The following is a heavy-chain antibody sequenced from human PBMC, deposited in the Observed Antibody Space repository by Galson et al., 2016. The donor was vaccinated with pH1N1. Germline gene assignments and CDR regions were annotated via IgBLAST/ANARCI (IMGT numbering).Heavy chain of an antibody. CDR3: ARGEGIRYYYSGMDV. CDR2: IYYSGTT. Sequence: TLSLTCTVSGGSMNSADYYWSWIRQPPGKGLEWIGYIYYSGTTYFSPSLKSRLSMSVDISNNQFSLTLNSVTAADTAVYYCARGEGIRYYYSGMDVWGQGTTVTVFS. CDR1: GGSMNSADYY. V-gene: IGHV4-30-4*01. J-gene: IGHJ6*02. D-gene: IGHD3-16*01.